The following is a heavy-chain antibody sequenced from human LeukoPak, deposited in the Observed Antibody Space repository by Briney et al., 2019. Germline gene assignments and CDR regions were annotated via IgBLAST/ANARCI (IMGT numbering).Heavy chain of an antibody. V-gene: IGHV5-51*01. CDR1: GYSFTRYW. CDR2: IYSGDSYA. D-gene: IGHD1-26*01. CDR3: ARRRDLYSGSYYPFDY. J-gene: IGHJ4*02. Sequence: RGESLKLSCKGSGYSFTRYWIGCVRQMPGKGLEWMENIYSGDSYARYSPSFQGQVTISADKSISTAYLQWSSLKASDTAMYYCARRRDLYSGSYYPFDYWGQGTLVTVSS.